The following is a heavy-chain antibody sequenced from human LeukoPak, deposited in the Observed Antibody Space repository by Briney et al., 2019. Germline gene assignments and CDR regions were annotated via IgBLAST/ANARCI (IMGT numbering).Heavy chain of an antibody. CDR1: GYTFTSYY. V-gene: IGHV1-18*04. CDR3: ARGRGGARAEYYDFWSGYSNYYYGMDV. CDR2: ISAYNGNT. D-gene: IGHD3-3*01. J-gene: IGHJ6*02. Sequence: GASVKVSCKASGYTFTSYYMHWVRQAPGQGLEWMGWISAYNGNTNYAQKLQGRVTMTTDTSTSTAYMELRSLRSDDTAVYYCARGRGGARAEYYDFWSGYSNYYYGMDVWGQGTTVTVSS.